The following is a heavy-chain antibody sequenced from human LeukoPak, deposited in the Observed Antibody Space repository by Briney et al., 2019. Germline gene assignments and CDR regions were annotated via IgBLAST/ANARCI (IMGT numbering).Heavy chain of an antibody. CDR2: IYYSGST. CDR3: AREVTMVRGVTLNWFDP. J-gene: IGHJ5*02. CDR1: GGSISSSSYY. V-gene: IGHV4-39*07. D-gene: IGHD3-10*01. Sequence: SETLSLTCTVSGGSISSSSYYWGWIRQPPGKGLEWIGSIYYSGSTYYNSSLKSRVTISVDTSKNQFSLKLSSVTAADTAVYYCAREVTMVRGVTLNWFDPWGQGTLVTVSS.